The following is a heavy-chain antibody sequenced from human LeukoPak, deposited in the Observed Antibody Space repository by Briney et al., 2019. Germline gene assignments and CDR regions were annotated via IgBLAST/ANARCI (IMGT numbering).Heavy chain of an antibody. Sequence: SETLSLTCTVSGGSISSSSYYWGWIRQPPGKGLEWIGSIYYSGSTYYSPSLKSRVTISVDTSKNQFSLKLSSVTAADTAVYYCARLRGLVYYFDYWGQGTLVTVSS. V-gene: IGHV4-39*01. CDR1: GGSISSSSYY. D-gene: IGHD2-8*01. CDR2: IYYSGST. CDR3: ARLRGLVYYFDY. J-gene: IGHJ4*02.